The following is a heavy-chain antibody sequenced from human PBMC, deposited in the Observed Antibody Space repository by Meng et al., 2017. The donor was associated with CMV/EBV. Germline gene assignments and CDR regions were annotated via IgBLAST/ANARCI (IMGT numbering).Heavy chain of an antibody. CDR3: ARAGDYGGRGYFDY. Sequence: LVRSGARVKRPGSSVKVSCKASGGTFSSYAISWVRQAPGQGLEWMGGIIPIFGTANYAQKFQGRVTITADESTSTAYMELSSLRSEDTAVYYCARAGDYGGRGYFDYWGQGTLVTVSS. CDR2: IIPIFGTA. CDR1: GGTFSSYA. J-gene: IGHJ4*02. D-gene: IGHD4-23*01. V-gene: IGHV1-69*01.